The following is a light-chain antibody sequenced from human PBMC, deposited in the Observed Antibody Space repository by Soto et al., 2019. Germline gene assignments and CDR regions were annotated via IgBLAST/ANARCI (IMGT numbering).Light chain of an antibody. Sequence: QPVLTQPPSASGTPGQRVTISCSGSSSNIGSSTVNWYQQLPGTAPKLVIYSNNQRPSGVPDRFSGSKSGTSASLAISGLQSEDEADYYCVAWDDSLNGYVVFGGGTKLTVL. CDR1: SSNIGSST. CDR3: VAWDDSLNGYVV. CDR2: SNN. V-gene: IGLV1-44*01. J-gene: IGLJ2*01.